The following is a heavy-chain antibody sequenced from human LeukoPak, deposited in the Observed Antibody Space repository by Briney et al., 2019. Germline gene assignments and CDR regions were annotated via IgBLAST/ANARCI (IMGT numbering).Heavy chain of an antibody. Sequence: ASETLSLTCTVSGGSISSYYWSWIRQPAGKGLEWIGRIDTSGSTNYNPSLKSRVTMSVDTSKNQYSLKLSSVTAADTAVYYCARLEGWLPHNWFDPWGQGTLVTVSS. CDR3: ARLEGWLPHNWFDP. V-gene: IGHV4-4*07. J-gene: IGHJ5*02. CDR2: IDTSGST. CDR1: GGSISSYY. D-gene: IGHD3-22*01.